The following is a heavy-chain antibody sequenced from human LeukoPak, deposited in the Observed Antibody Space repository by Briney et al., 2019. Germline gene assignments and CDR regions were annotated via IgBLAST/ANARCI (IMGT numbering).Heavy chain of an antibody. J-gene: IGHJ4*02. CDR3: ARGPMVTRFDY. D-gene: IGHD5-18*01. CDR1: GYTFTSYD. V-gene: IGHV1-69*13. CDR2: IIPIFGTA. Sequence: SVKVSCKASGYTFTSYDINWVRQAPGQGLEWMGGIIPIFGTANYAQKFQGRVTITADESTSTAYMELSSLRSEDTAVYYCARGPMVTRFDYWGQGTLVTVSS.